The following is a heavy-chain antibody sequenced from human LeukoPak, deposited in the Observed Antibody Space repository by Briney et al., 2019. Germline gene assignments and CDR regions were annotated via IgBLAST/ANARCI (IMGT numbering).Heavy chain of an antibody. J-gene: IGHJ4*02. D-gene: IGHD5-12*01. V-gene: IGHV3-30*04. Sequence: PGRCLRLSCAASGFTFSSYAMHWVRQAPGKGLEWVAVISYDGSNKYYADSVKGRFTISRDNSKNTLYLQMNSLRAEDTAVYYCARERYSGYDYYADYWGQGTLVTVSS. CDR3: ARERYSGYDYYADY. CDR1: GFTFSSYA. CDR2: ISYDGSNK.